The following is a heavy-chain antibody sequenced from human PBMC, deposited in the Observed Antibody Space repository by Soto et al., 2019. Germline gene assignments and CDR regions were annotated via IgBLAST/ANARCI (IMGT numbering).Heavy chain of an antibody. Sequence: SETLSLIGTVSGVSISSSSYSVSWIRQPPGKRLEWIGAINHTASTNYNPSRKRRVAISVDTSQNQFSLTLSSVTAADTAVYHCARAAITEHYYIDVCAKGTTGTVSS. J-gene: IGHJ6*03. CDR2: INHTAST. CDR3: ARAAITEHYYIDV. D-gene: IGHD6-25*01. V-gene: IGHV4-39*07. CDR1: GVSISSSSYS.